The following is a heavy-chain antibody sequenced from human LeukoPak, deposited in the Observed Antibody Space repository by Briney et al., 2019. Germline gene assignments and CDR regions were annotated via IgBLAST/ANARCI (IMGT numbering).Heavy chain of an antibody. CDR3: AKGGLGATDY. CDR1: GFTFDDYT. Sequence: GGSLRLSCAASGFTFDDYTMHWVRQAPGKGLEWVSLISWDGGSTYYADSVKGRFTISRDNSKNSLYLQMNSLRTEDTALYYCAKGGLGATDYWGQGTLVTVSS. V-gene: IGHV3-43*01. D-gene: IGHD1-26*01. CDR2: ISWDGGST. J-gene: IGHJ4*02.